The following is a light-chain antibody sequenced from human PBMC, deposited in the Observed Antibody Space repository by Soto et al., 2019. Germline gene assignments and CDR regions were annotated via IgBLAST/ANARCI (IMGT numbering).Light chain of an antibody. Sequence: IVLTQSPGTLSLSPGERATLSCRASQSVSSSYLAWYQQKPGQAPRLLIYGASSRATGIPDRFSGSGSGTDFTRTISRLEPEDFAEYYCQQYGSSPPVYTFGQGTKLEIK. V-gene: IGKV3-20*01. CDR1: QSVSSSY. CDR2: GAS. J-gene: IGKJ2*01. CDR3: QQYGSSPPVYT.